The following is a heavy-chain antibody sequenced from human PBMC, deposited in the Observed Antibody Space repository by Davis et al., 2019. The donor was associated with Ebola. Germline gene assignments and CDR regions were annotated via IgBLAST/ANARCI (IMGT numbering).Heavy chain of an antibody. J-gene: IGHJ3*02. CDR2: IDYSGST. V-gene: IGHV4-59*01. D-gene: IGHD4-23*01. CDR3: ARVRWSPYDAFDI. Sequence: PGGSLRLSCTVPGGSISSYYWSWIRQPPGKGLEWIGYIDYSGSTNYNPSLKSRVTISVDTSKNQFSLKLNSVTAADTAVYYCARVRWSPYDAFDIWGQGTMVTVSS. CDR1: GGSISSYY.